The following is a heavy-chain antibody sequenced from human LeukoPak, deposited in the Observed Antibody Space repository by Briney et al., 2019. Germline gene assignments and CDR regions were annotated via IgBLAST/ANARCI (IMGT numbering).Heavy chain of an antibody. J-gene: IGHJ4*02. V-gene: IGHV3-30-3*01. CDR1: GFTFSSYA. CDR3: SSYPTDSPY. CDR2: ISYDGSNK. D-gene: IGHD2-15*01. Sequence: PGGSLRLSCAASGFTFSSYAMHWVRQAPGKGLEWVAVISYDGSNKYYADSVKGQFTISRDNSKNTLYLQMNSLRAEDTAVYYCSSYPTDSPYWGQGTLVTVSS.